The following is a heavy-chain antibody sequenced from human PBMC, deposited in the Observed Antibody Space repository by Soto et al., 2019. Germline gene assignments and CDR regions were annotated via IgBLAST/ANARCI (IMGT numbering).Heavy chain of an antibody. J-gene: IGHJ4*02. CDR1: GGSISSGGYS. CDR3: ARAPPPYSSSWYGFDY. D-gene: IGHD6-13*01. Sequence: QLQLQESGSGLVKPSQTLSLTCAVSGGSISSGGYSWSWIRQPPGKGLEWIGYIYHSGSTYYNPSLKSRVTISVDTSKNQFSLKLSSVTAADTAVYYCARAPPPYSSSWYGFDYWGQGTLVTVSS. CDR2: IYHSGST. V-gene: IGHV4-30-2*01.